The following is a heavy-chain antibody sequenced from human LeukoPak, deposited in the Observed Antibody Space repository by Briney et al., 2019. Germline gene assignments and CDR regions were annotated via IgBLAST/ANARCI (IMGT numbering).Heavy chain of an antibody. J-gene: IGHJ4*02. D-gene: IGHD5-24*01. Sequence: SETLSLTCTVSVYSISNRPYDWVWIRQPPGKGLEYIGSISASGSTYYTPSFQSRVTISVDASTNQFSLKLGSVTAADTALYYCARHRSQSDGTTRGFDSWGQGTLVTVSS. CDR2: ISASGST. CDR3: ARHRSQSDGTTRGFDS. CDR1: VYSISNRPYD. V-gene: IGHV4-39*01.